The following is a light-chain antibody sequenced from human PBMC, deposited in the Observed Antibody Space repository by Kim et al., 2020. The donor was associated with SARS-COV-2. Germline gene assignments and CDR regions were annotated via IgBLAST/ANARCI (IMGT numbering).Light chain of an antibody. CDR2: EVS. CDR1: SSDVGSYNL. V-gene: IGLV2-23*02. J-gene: IGLJ2*01. CDR3: CSYAGSYVV. Sequence: QSALTQPASVSGSPGQSITISCTGTSSDVGSYNLVSWYQQHPGKAPKLMIYEVSKRPSGVSNRFSGSKSGNTASLTISGLQAEDEADYYCCSYAGSYVVFGGGTQLTV.